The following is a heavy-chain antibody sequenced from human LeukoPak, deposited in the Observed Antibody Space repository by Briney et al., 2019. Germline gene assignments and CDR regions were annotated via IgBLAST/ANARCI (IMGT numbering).Heavy chain of an antibody. CDR1: GGSINSYY. Sequence: SETLSLTRTVSGGSINSYYWSWIRQPPGKGLEWIGYLYYSGSTNYNPSLKSRVTISVDTSKNQFSLKLSSVTAADTAVYYCARDSSSWPTLEYWGQGTLVTVSS. CDR3: ARDSSSWPTLEY. D-gene: IGHD6-13*01. V-gene: IGHV4-59*01. J-gene: IGHJ4*02. CDR2: LYYSGST.